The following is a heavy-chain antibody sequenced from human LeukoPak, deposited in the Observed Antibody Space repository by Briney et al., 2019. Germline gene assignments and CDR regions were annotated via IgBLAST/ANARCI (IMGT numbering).Heavy chain of an antibody. CDR1: GFTFSSYA. D-gene: IGHD3-10*02. Sequence: GGSLRLSCAASGFTFSSYAMSWVRQAPGKGLEWVSSISESGGGTYYADSVKGQFTISRDNSKDTLYLQMNSLRAEDTAVYYCAKGVPGGDMYYFDFWGQGALVTVSS. CDR2: ISESGGGT. V-gene: IGHV3-23*01. CDR3: AKGVPGGDMYYFDF. J-gene: IGHJ4*02.